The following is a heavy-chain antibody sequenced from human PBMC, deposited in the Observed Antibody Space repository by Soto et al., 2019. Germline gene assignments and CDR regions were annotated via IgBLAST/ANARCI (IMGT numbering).Heavy chain of an antibody. D-gene: IGHD4-4*01. J-gene: IGHJ4*02. CDR3: ARGLWAGRLHQHLY. Sequence: CKASGYTYSRYDMTRVRHTTGQGLGWMGWMNPNSGNTGYAQKFQGRVTMTRNTSISTAYMELSSLRSEDTAVYYCARGLWAGRLHQHLYWGQGTLVTVS. V-gene: IGHV1-8*01. CDR2: MNPNSGNT. CDR1: GYTYSRYD.